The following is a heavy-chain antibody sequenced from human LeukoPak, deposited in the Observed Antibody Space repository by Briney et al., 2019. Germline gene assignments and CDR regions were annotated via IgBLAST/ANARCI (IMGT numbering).Heavy chain of an antibody. J-gene: IGHJ4*02. CDR2: VHLDGRT. D-gene: IGHD3-3*01. CDR3: AREGGFYRPLDY. V-gene: IGHV4-4*02. CDR1: GGSVTSTNW. Sequence: PSETLSLTCGVSGGSVTSTNWWTWVRQPPGKGLEWIGEVHLDGRTNYNPSLKSRLTMSVDLSENHVSLKLTSVTAADTAVYYCAREGGFYRPLDYSGQGTLVTVSS.